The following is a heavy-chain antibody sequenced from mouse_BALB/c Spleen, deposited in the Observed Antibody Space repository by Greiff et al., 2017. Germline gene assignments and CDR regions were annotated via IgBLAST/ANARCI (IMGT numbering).Heavy chain of an antibody. J-gene: IGHJ3*01. D-gene: IGHD1-1*02. CDR2: ISYSGST. V-gene: IGHV3-2*02. CDR1: GYSITSDDA. Sequence: VQLKESGPGLVTPSQSLSLTCTVTGYSITSDDAWYWIRQFPGNPLEWMGYISYSGSTSYNPSLKRRISITRDTSKNQFFLQLNSVTTDDTAKYYCARYGSYPWFAYWGQGTLVTVSA. CDR3: ARYGSYPWFAY.